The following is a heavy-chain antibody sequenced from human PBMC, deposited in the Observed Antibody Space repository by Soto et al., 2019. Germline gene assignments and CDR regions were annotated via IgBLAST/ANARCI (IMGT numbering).Heavy chain of an antibody. CDR1: GGTFSSYA. CDR2: IIPIFGTA. CDR3: ARDPYSGSYYRTFDP. V-gene: IGHV1-69*01. D-gene: IGHD1-26*01. Sequence: QVQLVQSGAEVKKPGSSVKVSCKSSGGTFSSYAISWVRQAPGQGLEWLGGIIPIFGTANYTQKFQGRVTITADESTTTAYMELSSLRSEDTAVYYCARDPYSGSYYRTFDPWCQGTLVTVSS. J-gene: IGHJ5*02.